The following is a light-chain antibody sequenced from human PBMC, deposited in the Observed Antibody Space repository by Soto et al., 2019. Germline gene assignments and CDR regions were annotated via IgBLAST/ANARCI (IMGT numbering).Light chain of an antibody. Sequence: EIVMTQSPATLSVSPGERATLSCRASQSVSSNLAWYQQKPGQAPRLLIYGASTRATGIPASFSGSGSGTELTLTISSLQSEDVAVYYCQQYNNWSNTFGQGTKLEIK. J-gene: IGKJ2*01. CDR2: GAS. CDR3: QQYNNWSNT. V-gene: IGKV3-15*01. CDR1: QSVSSN.